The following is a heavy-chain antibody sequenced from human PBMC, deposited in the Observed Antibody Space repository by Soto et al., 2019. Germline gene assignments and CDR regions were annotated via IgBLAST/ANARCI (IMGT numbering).Heavy chain of an antibody. CDR3: ARVDGDTAMDGYGMDV. D-gene: IGHD5-18*01. CDR1: GYTFTSYG. Sequence: QVQLVQSGAEVKKPGASVKVSCKASGYTFTSYGISWVRQAPGQGLEWMGWISAYNGNTNYAQKLQGRVTMTTDTSTSTAYMEQRSLRSDDTAVYYCARVDGDTAMDGYGMDVWGQGTTVTVSS. V-gene: IGHV1-18*01. J-gene: IGHJ6*02. CDR2: ISAYNGNT.